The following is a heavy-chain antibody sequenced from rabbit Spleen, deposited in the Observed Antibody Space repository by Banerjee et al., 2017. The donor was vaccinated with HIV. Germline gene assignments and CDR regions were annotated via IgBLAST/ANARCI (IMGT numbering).Heavy chain of an antibody. CDR3: ARGEHFSVGFGAFAIYLDL. Sequence: QEQLQESGGGLVQPEGSLTLTCKASGVSFTISSYMCWVRQAPGKGLEWIACIDAGSSGFTYFATWAKGRFTISKTSSTTVTLQMTSLTAADTATYFCARGEHFSVGFGAFAIYLDLWGPGTLVTVS. J-gene: IGHJ4*01. D-gene: IGHD6-1*01. V-gene: IGHV1S45*01. CDR2: IDAGSSGFT. CDR1: GVSFTISSY.